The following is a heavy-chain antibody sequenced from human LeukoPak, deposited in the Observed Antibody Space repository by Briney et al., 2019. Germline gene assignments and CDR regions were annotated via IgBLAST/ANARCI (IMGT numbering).Heavy chain of an antibody. V-gene: IGHV3-66*01. D-gene: IGHD3-10*01. CDR3: ARRRAVWFGSYYYYGMDV. Sequence: GGSLRLSCAASGFTVSSNYMSWVRQAPGKGLEWVSVIYSGGSTYYADSVKGRFTISRDNSKNTLYLQMNSLRAEDTAVYYCARRRAVWFGSYYYYGMDVWGQGTTVTVSS. J-gene: IGHJ6*02. CDR1: GFTVSSNY. CDR2: IYSGGST.